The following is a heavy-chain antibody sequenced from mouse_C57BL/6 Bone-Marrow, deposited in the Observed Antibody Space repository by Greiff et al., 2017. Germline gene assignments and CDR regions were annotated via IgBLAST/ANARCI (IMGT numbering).Heavy chain of an antibody. CDR2: ILPGSGST. V-gene: IGHV1-9*01. D-gene: IGHD2-2*01. Sequence: QVQLKQSGAELMKPGASVKLSCKAPGYTFTGYWIEWVKQRPGHGLEWIGEILPGSGSTNYNEKFKGKATFTADTSSNTDYMQLSSRTTEDAAIYYCAREGGLWLRRRGSYYWGQGTTLTVSS. CDR1: GYTFTGYW. CDR3: AREGGLWLRRRGSYY. J-gene: IGHJ2*01.